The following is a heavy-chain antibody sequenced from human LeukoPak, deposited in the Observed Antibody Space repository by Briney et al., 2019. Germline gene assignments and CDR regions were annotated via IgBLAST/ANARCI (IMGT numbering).Heavy chain of an antibody. Sequence: GGSLRLSCAASGFTFSSYWMHWVRQAPGKGLEWVSSISSSGSYIYYADSVKGRFTISRDNSKNTLYLQMSSLRADDTAMYYCAKLIVGARSLFDFRGQGILVTVSS. CDR3: AKLIVGARSLFDF. D-gene: IGHD1-26*01. CDR1: GFTFSSYW. J-gene: IGHJ4*02. V-gene: IGHV3-21*04. CDR2: ISSSGSYI.